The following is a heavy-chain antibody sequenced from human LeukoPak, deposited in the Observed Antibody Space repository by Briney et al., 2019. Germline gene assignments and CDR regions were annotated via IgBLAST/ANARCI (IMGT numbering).Heavy chain of an antibody. D-gene: IGHD1-26*01. J-gene: IGHJ5*02. V-gene: IGHV4-30-2*01. Sequence: PSQTLSLTRAVSDGSINSGDYAWSWIRQPPGKGLEWIGYIYHSGSTYYNPSLKSRVTISVDRSKNQLSLKLTSVTAADTAVYYGARDGATGGWFDPRGQGTLVTVSS. CDR2: IYHSGST. CDR1: DGSINSGDYA. CDR3: ARDGATGGWFDP.